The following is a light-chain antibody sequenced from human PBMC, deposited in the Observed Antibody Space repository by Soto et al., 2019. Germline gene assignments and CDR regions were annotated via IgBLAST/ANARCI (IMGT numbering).Light chain of an antibody. J-gene: IGKJ4*01. CDR3: QQYDYLPT. V-gene: IGKV1-33*01. CDR2: AAS. Sequence: DIQMTQSPSSLSASLGDRVTITCQASQDITNYLNWYQQKPGKAPKLLIYAASTLVAGAPSRFSGSGSGTDFTFTISSLQPEDVATYHCQQYDYLPTFGGGPKVEIK. CDR1: QDITNY.